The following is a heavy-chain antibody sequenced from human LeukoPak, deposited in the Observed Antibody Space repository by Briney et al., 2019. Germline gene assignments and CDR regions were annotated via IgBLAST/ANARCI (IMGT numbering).Heavy chain of an antibody. CDR2: ISPRSETI. V-gene: IGHV3-48*04. D-gene: IGHD3-16*01. CDR1: GFSFNRRG. Sequence: GGSLRLSCATSGFSFNRRGMNWVRQPPGKGPEWVSYISPRSETIFYAESVQGRFAVSRDDAKGSLYLQMHTLRVEDTAVYYCARIDGPTVFTYYMDLWGKGTTVTVAS. CDR3: ARIDGPTVFTYYMDL. J-gene: IGHJ6*03.